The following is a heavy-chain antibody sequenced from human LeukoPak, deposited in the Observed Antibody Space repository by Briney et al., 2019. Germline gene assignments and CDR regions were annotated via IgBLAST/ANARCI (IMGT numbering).Heavy chain of an antibody. V-gene: IGHV3-11*04. CDR2: ISSSGSTI. D-gene: IGHD2-2*01. Sequence: GGSLRLSCAASGFTFSDYYMSWIRQAPGKGLEWVSYISSSGSTIYYADSVKGRFTISRDNAKNSLYLQMNSLRAEDTAVCYCARYCSSTSCYVRLDYWGQGTLVTVSS. CDR3: ARYCSSTSCYVRLDY. J-gene: IGHJ4*02. CDR1: GFTFSDYY.